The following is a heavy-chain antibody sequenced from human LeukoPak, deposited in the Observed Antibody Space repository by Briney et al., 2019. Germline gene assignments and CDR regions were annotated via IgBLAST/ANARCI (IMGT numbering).Heavy chain of an antibody. D-gene: IGHD3-22*01. Sequence: GGSLRLSCAASGFTFSSYGMRWVRQAPGKGLEWVAVISYDGSNKYYADSVKGRFTISRDNSKNTLYLQMNSLRAEDTAVYYCARDKRTVVVIRDYYFDYWGQGTLVTVSS. J-gene: IGHJ4*02. CDR2: ISYDGSNK. CDR1: GFTFSSYG. V-gene: IGHV3-30*03. CDR3: ARDKRTVVVIRDYYFDY.